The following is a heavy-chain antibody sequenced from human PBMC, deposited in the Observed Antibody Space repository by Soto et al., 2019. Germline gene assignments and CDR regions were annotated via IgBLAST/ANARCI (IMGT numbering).Heavy chain of an antibody. CDR3: ARDFQPNYGSSWAHH. Sequence: GGSLRLSCTGSGFTFSSYWMSWVRQAPGKGLKWVANIKEDGSEKNYVDSVQGRFTISRDNAKNILYLQMNSLRADDTAVYYCARDFQPNYGSSWAHHWGQGALVTVSS. V-gene: IGHV3-7*01. D-gene: IGHD6-13*01. CDR2: IKEDGSEK. J-gene: IGHJ5*02. CDR1: GFTFSSYW.